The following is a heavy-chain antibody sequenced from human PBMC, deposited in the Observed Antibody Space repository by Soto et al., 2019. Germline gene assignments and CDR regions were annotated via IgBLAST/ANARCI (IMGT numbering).Heavy chain of an antibody. CDR1: GFTFGDCG. D-gene: IGHD3-10*01. V-gene: IGHV3-23*01. CDR3: ARAPSAQFPEY. CDR2: IHYSGSYT. Sequence: EVQLLESGGDSVQPGGSLRLSCAASGFTFGDCGMSWFRQAPGKGLEWVSTIHYSGSYTHYPDSVKGRFTISRDNSRNILYLQLNSLRAEDTAVYYCARAPSAQFPEYWGQGTLVTVSS. J-gene: IGHJ4*02.